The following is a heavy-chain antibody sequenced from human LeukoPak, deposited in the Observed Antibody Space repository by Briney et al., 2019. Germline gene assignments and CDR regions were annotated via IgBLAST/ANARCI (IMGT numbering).Heavy chain of an antibody. V-gene: IGHV4-39*01. J-gene: IGHJ6*03. CDR3: ARLRKVRGVIIKVAGAYYMDV. D-gene: IGHD3-10*01. CDR2: IYYSGST. Sequence: PSETLSLTCTVSGGSISSSSYYWGWIRQPPGKGLEWIGSIYYSGSTYYNPSLKSRVTISVDTSKNQFSLKLSSVTAADTAVYYCARLRKVRGVIIKVAGAYYMDVWGKGTTVTISS. CDR1: GGSISSSSYY.